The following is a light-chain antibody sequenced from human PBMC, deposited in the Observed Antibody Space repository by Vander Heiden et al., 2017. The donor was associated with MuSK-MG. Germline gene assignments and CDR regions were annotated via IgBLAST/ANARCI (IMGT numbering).Light chain of an antibody. Sequence: QSALTQPASVSGSPGPSITISCTGTSSDIGAHNYVSWYQQHPGKAPKLMIYDVTDRPSGLSNRFSGSKSGNTASLTISGLQAEDEADYFCSSYTSTSTYVVFGGGTRLTVL. CDR1: SSDIGAHNY. CDR2: DVT. CDR3: SSYTSTSTYVV. V-gene: IGLV2-14*01. J-gene: IGLJ2*01.